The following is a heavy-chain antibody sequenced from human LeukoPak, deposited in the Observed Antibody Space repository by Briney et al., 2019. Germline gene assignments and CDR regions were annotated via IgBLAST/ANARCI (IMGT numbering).Heavy chain of an antibody. D-gene: IGHD3-10*01. CDR1: GGTFSSYA. CDR2: IIPILGIA. Sequence: SVKVSCKASGGTFSSYAISWVRQAPGQGLEWMGRIIPILGIANYAQKFQGRVTITADKSTSTAYMELSSLRSEDTAVYYCARAGTGEITSCDYWGQGTLVTVSS. CDR3: ARAGTGEITSCDY. J-gene: IGHJ4*02. V-gene: IGHV1-69*04.